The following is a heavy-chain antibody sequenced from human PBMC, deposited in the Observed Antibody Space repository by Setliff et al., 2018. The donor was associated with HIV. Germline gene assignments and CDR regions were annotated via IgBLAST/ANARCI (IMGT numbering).Heavy chain of an antibody. J-gene: IGHJ6*02. Sequence: SLRLSCAASGFTFSRYGMHWVRQAPGKGLEWVAFISYDGSKKYDADFVKGRFTISRDNSKNTLYLQMNSLRTDDTAVYYCARDCRVGWVFTYGMDVWGQGTLVTVSS. CDR1: GFTFSRYG. CDR2: ISYDGSKK. CDR3: ARDCRVGWVFTYGMDV. V-gene: IGHV3-30*04. D-gene: IGHD6-13*01.